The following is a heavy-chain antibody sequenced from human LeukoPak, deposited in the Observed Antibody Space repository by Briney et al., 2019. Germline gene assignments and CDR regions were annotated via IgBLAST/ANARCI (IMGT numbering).Heavy chain of an antibody. CDR2: IYSGGST. V-gene: IGHV3-53*01. CDR1: GFTVSSNY. D-gene: IGHD1-1*01. CDR3: AKVANWNGGDY. J-gene: IGHJ4*02. Sequence: PGGSLRLSCAASGFTVSSNYMSWVRQAPGKGLEWVSVIYSGGSTYYADSVKGRFTISRDNSKNTLYLQMNSLRAEDTAVYYCAKVANWNGGDYWGQGTLVTVSS.